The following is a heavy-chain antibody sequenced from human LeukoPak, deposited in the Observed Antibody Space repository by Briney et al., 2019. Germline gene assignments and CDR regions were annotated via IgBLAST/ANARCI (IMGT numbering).Heavy chain of an antibody. D-gene: IGHD3-22*01. J-gene: IGHJ3*02. V-gene: IGHV4-39*02. CDR2: IYYSGSP. CDR1: GGSISSSSYY. CDR3: ARTNYYDSQGGAFDI. Sequence: PSETLSLTCTVSGGSISSSSYYWGWLRQPPGKGLEWIGSIYYSGSPYFNPSLKSRVTISVDTSKNHFSLKLSSVTAADTAVYFCARTNYYDSQGGAFDIWGQGTMVTVSS.